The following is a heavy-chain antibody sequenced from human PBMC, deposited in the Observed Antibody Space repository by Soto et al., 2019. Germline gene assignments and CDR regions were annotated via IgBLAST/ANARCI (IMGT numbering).Heavy chain of an antibody. Sequence: SETLSLTCSVSGGSTSTSDYYWGWIRQSPGKGLQWIASIFHSGTTYYSPSLKSRVTLSVDTSKNRFSLRLRSVTAADTAVYYCARHVIAAGGTLFGRTPVTSFLHYFDYWGQGTPVTVSS. CDR3: ARHVIAAGGTLFGRTPVTSFLHYFDY. CDR1: GGSTSTSDYY. V-gene: IGHV4-39*01. CDR2: IFHSGTT. J-gene: IGHJ4*02. D-gene: IGHD4-17*01.